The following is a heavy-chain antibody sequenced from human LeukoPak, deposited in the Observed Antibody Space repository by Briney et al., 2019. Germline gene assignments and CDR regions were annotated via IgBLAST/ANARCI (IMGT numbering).Heavy chain of an antibody. CDR3: ARDLVPRDY. J-gene: IGHJ4*02. CDR2: INCNEGST. CDR1: AFTVVGYG. Sequence: GGSLRLSWAAAAFTVVGYGMSWVRQAPGKGRGWVSGINCNEGSTGYADSVKGRFTISRDNAKNSLYLQMNSLRAEDTALYHCARDLVPRDYWGQGTLVTVSS. V-gene: IGHV3-20*01. D-gene: IGHD2-2*01.